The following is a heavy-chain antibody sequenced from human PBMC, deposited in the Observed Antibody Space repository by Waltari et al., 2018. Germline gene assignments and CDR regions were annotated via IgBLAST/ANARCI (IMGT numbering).Heavy chain of an antibody. CDR1: GSSINTYY. CDR2: SYSSGSS. V-gene: IGHV4-59*01. Sequence: QVQLQESGPGLVKPSETLSLTCSVSGSSINTYYWIWIRQPPGKGLEYIGYSYSSGSSNYNPSFKSRVTISLDMSKNQFSLKLTSATAAATAVYYCARGGLTMLSNWFDPWGQGTLVTVSS. D-gene: IGHD3-10*01. J-gene: IGHJ5*02. CDR3: ARGGLTMLSNWFDP.